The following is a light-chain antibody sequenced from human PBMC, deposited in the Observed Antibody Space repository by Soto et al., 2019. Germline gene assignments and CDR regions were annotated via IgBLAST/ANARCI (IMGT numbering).Light chain of an antibody. Sequence: QSALTQPASMSGSPGQSITISCTGTSSDVGGYNYVSWYQQHPGKAPKLMIYDVSNRPSGVSNRFSGSKSGNTASLTISGLQAEDEADYYCSSYTTTISLYVFGTGTKVTVL. CDR3: SSYTTTISLYV. CDR2: DVS. CDR1: SSDVGGYNY. V-gene: IGLV2-14*01. J-gene: IGLJ1*01.